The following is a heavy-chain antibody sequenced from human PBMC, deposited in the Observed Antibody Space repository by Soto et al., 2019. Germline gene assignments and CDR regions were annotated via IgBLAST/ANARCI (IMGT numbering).Heavy chain of an antibody. CDR2: IYYSGST. V-gene: IGHV4-59*01. Sequence: QVQLQESGPGLVKPSETLSLTCTVSGGSISSYYWSWIRQPPGKGLEWIGYIYYSGSTNYNPSLMSRVTISVDTSKNQFSLKLSSVTAADTAVYYCARAAHVSSYYYYMDVWGKGTTVTVSS. J-gene: IGHJ6*03. CDR1: GGSISSYY. CDR3: ARAAHVSSYYYYMDV.